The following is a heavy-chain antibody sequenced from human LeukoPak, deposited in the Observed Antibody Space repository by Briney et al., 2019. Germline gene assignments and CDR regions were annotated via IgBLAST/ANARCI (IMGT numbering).Heavy chain of an antibody. J-gene: IGHJ4*02. CDR1: GYTFKNYG. CDR3: ATDRTMIREVISDY. CDR2: INTNTGNP. V-gene: IGHV7-4-1*02. D-gene: IGHD3-10*01. Sequence: ASVKVSCMASGYTFKNYGMNWVRQAPGRGLEWMGWINTNTGNPTYAQGFTGRFVFSLDTSVSTAYLEISSLKAEDTAVYYCATDRTMIREVISDYWGQGTLVTVSS.